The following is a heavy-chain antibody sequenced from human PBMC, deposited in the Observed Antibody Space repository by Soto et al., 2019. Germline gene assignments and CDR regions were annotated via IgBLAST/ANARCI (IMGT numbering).Heavy chain of an antibody. CDR2: INHSGST. J-gene: IGHJ6*02. D-gene: IGHD3-10*01. CDR1: GGSFSGYY. CDR3: ARARITMVREVIKYNMDV. Sequence: ASETLSLTCAVYGGSFSGYYWSWIRQPPGKGLEWIGEINHSGSTNYNPSLQSRVTISVDTSKNQLSLKLSSVTAADTGIYYCARARITMVREVIKYNMDVWGQGTTVTVSS. V-gene: IGHV4-34*01.